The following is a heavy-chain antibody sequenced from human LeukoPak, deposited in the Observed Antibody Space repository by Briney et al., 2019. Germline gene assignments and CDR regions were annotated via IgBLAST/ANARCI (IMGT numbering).Heavy chain of an antibody. CDR1: GFTFSSYS. CDR3: AKPRPLLWFGEFTYYFDY. D-gene: IGHD3-10*01. CDR2: ISGSGGST. Sequence: GGSLRLSCAASGFTFSSYSMNWVRQAPGKGLEWVSAISGSGGSTYYADSVKGRFTISRDNSKNTLYLQMNSLRAEDTAVYYCAKPRPLLWFGEFTYYFDYWGQGTLVTVSS. V-gene: IGHV3-23*01. J-gene: IGHJ4*02.